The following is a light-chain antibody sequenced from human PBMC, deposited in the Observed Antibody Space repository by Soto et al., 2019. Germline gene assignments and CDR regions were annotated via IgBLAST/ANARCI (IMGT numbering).Light chain of an antibody. CDR1: SSDVGGYNY. CDR2: DVS. J-gene: IGLJ1*01. CDR3: SSYRSSSTPYV. Sequence: QSALTQPASVSGSPGQSITISCTGTSSDVGGYNYVSWYQQHPGKAPKLMIYDVSNRPSGVSNRFSCSKSCNTASLTISGLQAEDEADYYCSSYRSSSTPYVFGTGTKLTVL. V-gene: IGLV2-14*01.